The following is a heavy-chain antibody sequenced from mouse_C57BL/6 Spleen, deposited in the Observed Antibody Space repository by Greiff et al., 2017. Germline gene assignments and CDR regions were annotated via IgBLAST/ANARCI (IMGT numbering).Heavy chain of an antibody. D-gene: IGHD3-2*02. V-gene: IGHV1-50*01. CDR1: GYTFTSYW. Sequence: QVQLQQPGAELVKPGASVKLSCKASGYTFTSYWMQWVKQRPGRGLEWIGEIDPSDSYTNYNQKFKGKATLTVDTSSSTAYMQLSSLTSEDSAVYYCAGAQARGAWFAYWGQGTLVTVSA. J-gene: IGHJ3*01. CDR3: AGAQARGAWFAY. CDR2: IDPSDSYT.